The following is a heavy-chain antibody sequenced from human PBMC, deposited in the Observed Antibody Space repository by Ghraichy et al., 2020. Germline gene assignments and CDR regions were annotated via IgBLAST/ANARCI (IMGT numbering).Heavy chain of an antibody. CDR3: ARHTRPIVGATLHAVDM. J-gene: IGHJ3*02. V-gene: IGHV4-59*08. D-gene: IGHD1-26*01. CDR1: GDSISNSF. CDR2: ISYSGST. Sequence: SETLSLTCTVSGDSISNSFWSWIRQPPGKGLQWIGYISYSGSTSYNPSLKSRVTISTDTSKNQCSLKLNSVTAADTAVYYCARHTRPIVGATLHAVDMWGQGTMVTVSS.